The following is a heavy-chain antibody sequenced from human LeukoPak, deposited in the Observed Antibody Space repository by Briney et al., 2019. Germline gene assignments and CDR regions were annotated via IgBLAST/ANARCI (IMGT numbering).Heavy chain of an antibody. CDR3: ATARPWGYGDNWFDP. CDR1: GYTFTDYY. J-gene: IGHJ5*02. V-gene: IGHV1-69-2*01. Sequence: EASVKVSCKDSGYTFTDYYMHWVQQAPGKGLEWMGLVDPEDGETIYAEKFQGRVTITADTSTDTAYMELSSLRSEDTAVYYCATARPWGYGDNWFDPWGQGTLVTVSS. CDR2: VDPEDGET. D-gene: IGHD5-18*01.